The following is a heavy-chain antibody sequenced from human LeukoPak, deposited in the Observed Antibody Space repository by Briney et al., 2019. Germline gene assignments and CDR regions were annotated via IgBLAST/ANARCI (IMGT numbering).Heavy chain of an antibody. CDR3: ARGGSSGWSDFDY. CDR2: ITGDGGGT. Sequence: TGGSLRLSCAASGFTFSNYAMSWVRQTPEKGLEWVSAITGDGGGTNHADSVKGRFTIFRDNSKNTLYLQMNSLRAEDTAVYYCARGGSSGWSDFDYWGQGTLVTVSS. J-gene: IGHJ4*02. V-gene: IGHV3-23*01. CDR1: GFTFSNYA. D-gene: IGHD6-19*01.